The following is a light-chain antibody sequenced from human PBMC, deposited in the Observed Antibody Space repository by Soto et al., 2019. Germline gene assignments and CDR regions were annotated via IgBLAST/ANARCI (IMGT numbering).Light chain of an antibody. CDR2: LAS. CDR3: MQTLKTAWT. CDR1: QSLLHTNGYNY. J-gene: IGKJ1*01. V-gene: IGKV2-28*01. Sequence: DIVMTQSPLSLPVTPGEPASISCRSSQSLLHTNGYNYLDWYLQKPGQSPQLLLYLASNRASGVPDRFSGSGSGTDFTLRISRVEAEDVGVYYCMQTLKTAWTFGQGTKVEIK.